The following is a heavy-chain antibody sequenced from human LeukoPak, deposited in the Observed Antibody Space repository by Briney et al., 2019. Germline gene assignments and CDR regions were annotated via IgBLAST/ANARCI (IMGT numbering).Heavy chain of an antibody. CDR1: GGSFSGYY. CDR3: ADTRRGSGSYKN. V-gene: IGHV4-34*01. D-gene: IGHD3-10*01. Sequence: SETLSLTCGVYGGSFSGYYWTWIRQPPGKGLEWIGEINHSGSTNYNPSLKSRVTISVDTSKNQFSLKLSSVTAADTAVYYCADTRRGSGSYKNWGQGTLVTVSS. J-gene: IGHJ4*02. CDR2: INHSGST.